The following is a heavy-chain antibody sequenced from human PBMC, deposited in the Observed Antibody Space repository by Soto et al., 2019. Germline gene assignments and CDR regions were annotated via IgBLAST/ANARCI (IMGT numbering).Heavy chain of an antibody. D-gene: IGHD3-22*01. CDR3: ARDWSRYFDSSGLMWFY. V-gene: IGHV1-18*04. CDR1: GYTFNYYG. J-gene: IGHJ4*02. Sequence: ASVKVSCKASGYTFNYYGISWVRQAPGQGLEWVGWISAHNGDTKYAQNLQGRLTLTTDTSTSTAYMELTRLTSDDTAVYYCARDWSRYFDSSGLMWFYWGQGTLVTVSS. CDR2: ISAHNGDT.